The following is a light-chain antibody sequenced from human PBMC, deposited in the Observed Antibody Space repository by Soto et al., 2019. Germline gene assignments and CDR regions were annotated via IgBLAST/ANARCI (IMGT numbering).Light chain of an antibody. CDR3: SAYTNIGTLV. V-gene: IGLV2-14*01. J-gene: IGLJ3*02. CDR2: EVS. Sequence: QSALTQPASVSGSPGQSITISCTGTRDDVGGYNYVSWYQQYPGKAPKLMIYEVSYRPSGVSNRFSGSRSGHTASLGISGLQAEDEADYYCSAYTNIGTLVFGGGTKLTVL. CDR1: RDDVGGYNY.